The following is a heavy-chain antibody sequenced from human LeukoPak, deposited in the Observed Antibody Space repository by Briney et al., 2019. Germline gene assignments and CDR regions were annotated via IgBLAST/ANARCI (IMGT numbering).Heavy chain of an antibody. CDR2: INPNSGGT. Sequence: ASVKVSCKASGYTFTGYYMHWLRQAPGQGLEWMGWINPNSGGTNYAQKFQGRVTMTRDTSISTAYMELSRLRSDDTAVYYCASTIAVAGIHFDYWGQGTLVTVSS. CDR3: ASTIAVAGIHFDY. D-gene: IGHD6-19*01. CDR1: GYTFTGYY. J-gene: IGHJ4*02. V-gene: IGHV1-2*02.